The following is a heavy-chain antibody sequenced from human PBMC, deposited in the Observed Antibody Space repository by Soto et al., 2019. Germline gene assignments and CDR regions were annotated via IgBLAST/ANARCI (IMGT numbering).Heavy chain of an antibody. CDR1: GGSISSSNW. CDR3: ARTQGYGDSPFDF. Sequence: QVQLQESGPGLVKPSGTLSLTCAVSGGSISSSNWWSWVRQPPGKGLEWIGEIYHRGSPNYNPSLKSRVTMSVDKSKHQFSLKLTSVTAADTAVYYCARTQGYGDSPFDFWGQGTLVTVSS. V-gene: IGHV4-4*02. CDR2: IYHRGSP. J-gene: IGHJ4*02. D-gene: IGHD4-17*01.